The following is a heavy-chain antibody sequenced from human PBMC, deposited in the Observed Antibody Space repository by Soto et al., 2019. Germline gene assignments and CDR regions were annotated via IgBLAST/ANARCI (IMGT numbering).Heavy chain of an antibody. CDR1: GFTFSSYG. Sequence: QVQLVESGGGVVQPGRSLRLSCAASGFTFSSYGMHWVRQAPGKGLEWVAVISHDGGEKSYADSVKGRFTISRDNSKNTLSLQMNSLGAEDTAVYSCAPLPTTHDYSDLWSGYNAFAIWGQGTMVTVS. J-gene: IGHJ3*02. V-gene: IGHV3-30*03. CDR3: APLPTTHDYSDLWSGYNAFAI. D-gene: IGHD3-3*01. CDR2: ISHDGGEK.